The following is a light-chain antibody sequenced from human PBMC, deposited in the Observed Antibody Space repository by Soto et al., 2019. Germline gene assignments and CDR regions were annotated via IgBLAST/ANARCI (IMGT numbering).Light chain of an antibody. V-gene: IGKV1-5*03. CDR2: EAS. Sequence: DIVMTQSPSTLSASAGDRVTLTCRASQSVSSWLAWYQQKPGQAPKLLIYEASSLESGLPTRFSGSGSGTDFTLTISSLQPDDFATYYCQQYNSYPRTFGQGTKVEIK. J-gene: IGKJ1*01. CDR3: QQYNSYPRT. CDR1: QSVSSW.